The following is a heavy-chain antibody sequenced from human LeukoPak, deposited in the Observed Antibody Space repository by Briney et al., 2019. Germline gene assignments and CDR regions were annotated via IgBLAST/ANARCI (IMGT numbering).Heavy chain of an antibody. CDR3: AKAYCSGGSCYSDWHFDY. D-gene: IGHD2-15*01. CDR1: GFTFYGYV. J-gene: IGHJ4*02. CDR2: ISGSGDNT. Sequence: GGSLRLSCAASGFTFYGYVMNWVRQAPGKGLEWVSGISGSGDNTYYADSVKGRFTISRDNSKNTLFLQMNSLRAEDTAVYYCAKAYCSGGSCYSDWHFDYWGQGTLVTVSS. V-gene: IGHV3-23*01.